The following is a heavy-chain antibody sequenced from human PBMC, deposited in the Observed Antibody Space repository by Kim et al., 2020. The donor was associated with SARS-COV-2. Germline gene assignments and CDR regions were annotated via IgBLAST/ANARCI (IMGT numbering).Heavy chain of an antibody. V-gene: IGHV1-3*01. CDR3: ARDGHITMFGGRLHYYYYMDV. CDR1: GYTFTSYA. CDR2: INAGNGNT. J-gene: IGHJ6*03. Sequence: ASVKVSCKASGYTFTSYAMHWVRQAPGQRLEWMGWINAGNGNTKYSQKFQGRVTITRDTSASTAYMELSSLRSEDTAVYYCARDGHITMFGGRLHYYYYMDVWGKGTTVTVSS. D-gene: IGHD3-3*01.